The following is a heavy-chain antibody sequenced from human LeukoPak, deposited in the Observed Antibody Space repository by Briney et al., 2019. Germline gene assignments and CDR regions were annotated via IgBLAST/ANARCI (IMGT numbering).Heavy chain of an antibody. J-gene: IGHJ6*03. CDR2: IGTASDT. CDR1: GSTISSFD. CDR3: ARGPPRGKYYYMDV. V-gene: IGHV3-13*01. D-gene: IGHD1-1*01. Sequence: GSLRLSCAASGSTISSFDMHWVRQPTGQGLEWVSTIGTASDTYYPGSVEGRFTLSRDNAKNSLYLQMNSLTAGDTAVYYCARGPPRGKYYYMDVWGKGTTVSVSS.